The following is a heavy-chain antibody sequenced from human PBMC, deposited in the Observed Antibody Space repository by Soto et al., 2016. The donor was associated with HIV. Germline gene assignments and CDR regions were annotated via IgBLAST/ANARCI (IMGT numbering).Heavy chain of an antibody. CDR2: VKGKKDGETR. Sequence: EVQLVESGGGLVKPGGSLRLSCAVSGITFKNTWMSWVRQAPGKGLEWVGRVKGKKDGETRDYAAFAKGWFTISRDESESMAYLQINSLEAEDTAVYYCTSHLHPTWGQGILVTVSS. CDR3: TSHLHPT. CDR1: GITFKNTW. J-gene: IGHJ5*02. V-gene: IGHV3-15*01.